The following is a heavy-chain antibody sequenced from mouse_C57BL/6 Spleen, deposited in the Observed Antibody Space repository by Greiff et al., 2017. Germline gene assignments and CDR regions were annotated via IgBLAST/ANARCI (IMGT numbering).Heavy chain of an antibody. CDR3: AREDFITTVVEGGYFDY. J-gene: IGHJ2*01. V-gene: IGHV1-69*01. Sequence: QVQLQQPGAELVMPGASVTLSCKASGYTFTSYWMHWVKQRPGQGLEWIGEIDPSDSYTNYNQKFKGKSTLTVDKSSSTAYMQLSSLTSEDSAVYYCAREDFITTVVEGGYFDYWGQGTTLTVSS. CDR2: IDPSDSYT. D-gene: IGHD1-1*01. CDR1: GYTFTSYW.